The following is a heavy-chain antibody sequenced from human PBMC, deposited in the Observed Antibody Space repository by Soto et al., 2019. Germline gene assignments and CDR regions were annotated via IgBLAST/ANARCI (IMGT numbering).Heavy chain of an antibody. Sequence: LRLSCAASGFTFDDYAMHWVRQAPGKGLEWVSGISWNSGSIGYADSVKGRFTISRDNAKNSLYLQMNSLRAEDTALYYCAKARTYDILTGYLDYWGQGTLVTVSS. CDR2: ISWNSGSI. CDR1: GFTFDDYA. J-gene: IGHJ4*02. V-gene: IGHV3-9*01. D-gene: IGHD3-9*01. CDR3: AKARTYDILTGYLDY.